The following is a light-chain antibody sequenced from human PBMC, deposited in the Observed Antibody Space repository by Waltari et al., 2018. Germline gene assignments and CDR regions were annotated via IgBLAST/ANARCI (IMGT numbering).Light chain of an antibody. Sequence: EVVLTQSPGTLSLSPGERATLSCRASQTISSNYLAWNQQKPGQAPRLFIYAASRRATGIPDRVSGSGSGTDFTLTITRLEPEDFAVYFCHNYGGSVWTFGQGTKVEVK. V-gene: IGKV3-20*01. CDR1: QTISSNY. CDR3: HNYGGSVWT. J-gene: IGKJ1*01. CDR2: AAS.